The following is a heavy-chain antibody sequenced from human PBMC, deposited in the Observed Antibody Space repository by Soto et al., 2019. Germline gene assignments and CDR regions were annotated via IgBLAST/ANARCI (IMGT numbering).Heavy chain of an antibody. V-gene: IGHV3-33*01. D-gene: IGHD5-18*01. CDR2: VWINGGNI. J-gene: IGHJ4*02. Sequence: GGSLRLSCAASGFIFRNYGMHWVRQTPGGGLEWVAIVWINGGNIGYGQSVQGRFTVSRDDSKNMLYLQMDSLGVEDTAVYYCVRDEIQIWSYVGSFDYWGQGSVVTVSS. CDR3: VRDEIQIWSYVGSFDY. CDR1: GFIFRNYG.